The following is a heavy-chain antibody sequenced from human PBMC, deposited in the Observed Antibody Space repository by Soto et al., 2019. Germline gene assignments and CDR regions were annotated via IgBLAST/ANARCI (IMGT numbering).Heavy chain of an antibody. J-gene: IGHJ6*03. CDR1: GFSLGDSA. CDR2: IRSKGHNYAT. Sequence: EVRLVESGGDSVQPGGSLKLSCAASGFSLGDSAVHWVRLASGKGLEWIGRIRSKGHNYATTYAASVKGRFTMSRDDSKNTAFLKVNRLKTGDTAVYLCTRHAGGELKHSYYYYHMDVWGKGTAVPVPS. V-gene: IGHV3-73*01. CDR3: TRHAGGELKHSYYYYHMDV. D-gene: IGHD1-26*01.